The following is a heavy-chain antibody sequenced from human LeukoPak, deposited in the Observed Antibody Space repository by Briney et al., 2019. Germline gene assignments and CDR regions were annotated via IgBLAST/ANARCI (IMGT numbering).Heavy chain of an antibody. Sequence: SETLSLTCAVYGGSFSVYYWSWIRQPPGKGLEWIGEINHSGSTNYNPSLKSRVTISVDTSKNQFSLKLSSVTAADTAVYYCARESFDAFDIWGQGTMVTVSS. CDR3: ARESFDAFDI. CDR1: GGSFSVYY. J-gene: IGHJ3*02. V-gene: IGHV4-34*01. CDR2: INHSGST.